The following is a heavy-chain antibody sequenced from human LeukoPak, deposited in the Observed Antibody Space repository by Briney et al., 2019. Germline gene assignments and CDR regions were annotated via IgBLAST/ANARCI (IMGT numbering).Heavy chain of an antibody. V-gene: IGHV3-30*04. CDR1: GFTFSSYA. CDR2: ISYDGSNK. Sequence: GRSLRLSCAASGFTFSSYAMHWVRQAPGKGLEWVAVISYDGSNKYYADSVKGRFTISRDNSKNTLYLQMNSLRAEDTAVYYCARGDSSSRGAYFDYWGQGTLVTVSS. J-gene: IGHJ4*02. CDR3: ARGDSSSRGAYFDY. D-gene: IGHD6-13*01.